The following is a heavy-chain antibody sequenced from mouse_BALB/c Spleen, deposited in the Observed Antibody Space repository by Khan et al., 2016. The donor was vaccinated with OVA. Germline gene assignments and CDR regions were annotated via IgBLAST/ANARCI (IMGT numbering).Heavy chain of an antibody. V-gene: IGHV1-77*01. J-gene: IGHJ3*01. CDR3: ARRNYFGYTFAY. CDR2: ISPGSGDT. CDR1: GYTFTDFY. Sequence: QVQLQQSGAELARPGASVKLSCKASGYTFTDFYINWVKQRTGQGLEWIGEISPGSGDTYYNEKFKGKATLTADKSSSTVYMQLSSLATGASAVHFCARRNYFGYTFAYWGQGTLVTVSA. D-gene: IGHD1-2*01.